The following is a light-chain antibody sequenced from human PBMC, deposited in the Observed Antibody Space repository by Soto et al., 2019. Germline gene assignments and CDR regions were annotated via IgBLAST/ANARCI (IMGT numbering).Light chain of an antibody. CDR1: QSIDSW. Sequence: DIQMTQSPSTLSASVGDRVTITCRASQSIDSWLAWYQQKPGKAPKLLIYKTSNLESGVPSRFIGSGSGTEFSLTISSLQPDDFATYYCQQYKSFSLTFGGGTRVEVK. V-gene: IGKV1-5*03. J-gene: IGKJ4*01. CDR3: QQYKSFSLT. CDR2: KTS.